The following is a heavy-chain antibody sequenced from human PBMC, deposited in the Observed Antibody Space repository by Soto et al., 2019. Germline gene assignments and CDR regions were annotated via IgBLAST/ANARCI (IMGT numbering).Heavy chain of an antibody. D-gene: IGHD4-17*01. V-gene: IGHV3-23*01. Sequence: PGGSLRLSCAASGFTFSSYAMSWVRQAPGKGLEWVSAISGSGGATYYADSVKGRFTISRDNSKNTLYLQMNSLRAEDAAVYYCAKDTTVVGNYFDFWGQGTLVNVSS. J-gene: IGHJ4*02. CDR3: AKDTTVVGNYFDF. CDR1: GFTFSSYA. CDR2: ISGSGGAT.